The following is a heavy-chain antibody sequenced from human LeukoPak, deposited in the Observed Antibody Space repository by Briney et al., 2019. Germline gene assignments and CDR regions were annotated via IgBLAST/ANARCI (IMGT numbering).Heavy chain of an antibody. J-gene: IGHJ4*02. Sequence: SETLSLTCAVYGGSFSGYYWSWIRQPPGKGLEWIGEINHSGSTNYNPSLKSRVTISVDTSKNQFSLKLSSVTAADTAVYYCARRVGNILTGYSLDYWGQGTLVTVSS. D-gene: IGHD3-9*01. V-gene: IGHV4-34*01. CDR2: INHSGST. CDR3: ARRVGNILTGYSLDY. CDR1: GGSFSGYY.